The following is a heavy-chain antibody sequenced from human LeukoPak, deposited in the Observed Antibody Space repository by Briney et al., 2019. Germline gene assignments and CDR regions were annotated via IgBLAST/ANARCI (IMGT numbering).Heavy chain of an antibody. CDR2: ISDYP. D-gene: IGHD3-16*01. CDR3: TKDSQGSYDVFWIGTYGMDV. J-gene: IGHJ6*02. CDR1: GFSFNTFA. V-gene: IGHV3-23*05. Sequence: GGSLRLSCVASGFSFNTFALTWVRQAPGKGLEWVSTISDYPHYADSVRGRFTISRDNSRKTVFLQMNSLTPEDAATYYCTKDSQGSYDVFWIGTYGMDVWGQGTTVTSP.